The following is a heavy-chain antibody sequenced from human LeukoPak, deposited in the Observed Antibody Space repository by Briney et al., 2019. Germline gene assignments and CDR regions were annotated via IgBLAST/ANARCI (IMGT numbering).Heavy chain of an antibody. J-gene: IGHJ4*02. CDR1: GFTSFSGHW. V-gene: IGHV3-7*01. Sequence: PGGSLRLSCTVSGFTSFSGHWMTWVRQAPGQGLEWVANIRFDGSEIGYGDSVEGRFIISRDNSKNSLYLQMNSLRAEDTAVYYCATRNNFEYWGQGTLVTVSS. CDR2: IRFDGSEI. CDR3: ATRNNFEY.